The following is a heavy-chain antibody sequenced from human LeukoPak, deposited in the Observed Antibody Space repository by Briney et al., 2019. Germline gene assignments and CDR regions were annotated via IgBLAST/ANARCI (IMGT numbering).Heavy chain of an antibody. Sequence: ASVKVSCKASGYTFTGYYMHWVRQAPGQGLEWMGWINPNSGGTNYAQTFQGRLTITRDTPISTAYMQLSRLRSDDTAVYYCARELYYDSSGLDYWGQGNLVTVSS. V-gene: IGHV1-2*02. CDR2: INPNSGGT. CDR3: ARELYYDSSGLDY. CDR1: GYTFTGYY. J-gene: IGHJ4*02. D-gene: IGHD3-22*01.